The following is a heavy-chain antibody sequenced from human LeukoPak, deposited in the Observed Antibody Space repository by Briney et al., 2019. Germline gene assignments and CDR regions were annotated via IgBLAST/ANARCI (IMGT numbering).Heavy chain of an antibody. V-gene: IGHV1-2*02. CDR3: VKDSGARLRLDS. CDR1: GYTFTGYY. Sequence: ASVKVSCKASGYTFTGYYMHWVRQAPGQGLEWMGWINPNSADTYYAQKLQGRVTMSRDTSISTAYMELSSLRSDDTAVYYCVKDSGARLRLDSWGQGGLVTVSS. CDR2: INPNSADT. J-gene: IGHJ4*02. D-gene: IGHD1-26*01.